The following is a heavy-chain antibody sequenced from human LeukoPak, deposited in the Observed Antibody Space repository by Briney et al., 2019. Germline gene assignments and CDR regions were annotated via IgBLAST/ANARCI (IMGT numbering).Heavy chain of an antibody. Sequence: ASVKVSRKASGYTFTSYGISWVRRAPGQGLEWLGWISAYNGNTNYAQKLQGRVTMTTDTSTSTSYMELRSLRSDDTAVYYCARVDYYYYMDVWGKGTTVTVSS. CDR2: ISAYNGNT. V-gene: IGHV1-18*01. CDR3: ARVDYYYYMDV. CDR1: GYTFTSYG. J-gene: IGHJ6*03.